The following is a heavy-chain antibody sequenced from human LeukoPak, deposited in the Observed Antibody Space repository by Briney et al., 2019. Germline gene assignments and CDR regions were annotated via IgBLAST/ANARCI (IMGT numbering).Heavy chain of an antibody. Sequence: GGSLRLSCAVSGFSVTNNYMSWVRQAPGKGLEWVSVFYVGGATYYADSVEGRFTISRDNSENTLYLQMESLRAEDTAVYYCARGDGYNFFDYWGQGTLVTVSS. CDR3: ARGDGYNFFDY. V-gene: IGHV3-53*01. CDR1: GFSVTNNY. D-gene: IGHD5-24*01. J-gene: IGHJ4*02. CDR2: FYVGGAT.